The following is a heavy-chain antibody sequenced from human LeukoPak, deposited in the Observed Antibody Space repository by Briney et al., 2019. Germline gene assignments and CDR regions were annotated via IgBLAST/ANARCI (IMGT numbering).Heavy chain of an antibody. Sequence: ASVKVSCKASGYTFTSYGISWVRQAPGQGLEWMGWISAYNGNTNCAQKLQGRVTMTTDTSTSTAYMELRSLRSDDTAVYYCAVAVAGRKPEYFQHWGQGTLVTVSS. J-gene: IGHJ1*01. V-gene: IGHV1-18*01. CDR1: GYTFTSYG. CDR2: ISAYNGNT. CDR3: AVAVAGRKPEYFQH. D-gene: IGHD6-19*01.